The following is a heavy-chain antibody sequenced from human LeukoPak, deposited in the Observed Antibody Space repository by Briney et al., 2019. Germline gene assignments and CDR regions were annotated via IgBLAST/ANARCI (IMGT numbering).Heavy chain of an antibody. Sequence: GGSLRLSCAASGFTFSSYSMNWVRQAPGKGLEWVSSISSSSSYIYYADSVKGRFTISRDNAKNSLYLQMNSLRAEDTAVYYCAREMLWFRELYHPFDYWGQGTLVTVSS. J-gene: IGHJ4*02. V-gene: IGHV3-21*01. CDR3: AREMLWFRELYHPFDY. D-gene: IGHD3-10*01. CDR1: GFTFSSYS. CDR2: ISSSSSYI.